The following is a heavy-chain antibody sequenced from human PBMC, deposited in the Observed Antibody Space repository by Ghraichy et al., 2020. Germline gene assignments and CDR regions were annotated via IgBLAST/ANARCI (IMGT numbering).Heavy chain of an antibody. D-gene: IGHD6-13*01. CDR2: ISGSGGST. CDR3: ASLIDAAGTYY. Sequence: ESLNISCAASAFTFSSYAMSWVRQAPGKGLEWVSSISGSGGSTYYADSVKGRFTISRDNSKNTLYLQMNSLRAEDTAVYYCASLIDAAGTYYWGQGTLVTVSS. CDR1: AFTFSSYA. J-gene: IGHJ4*02. V-gene: IGHV3-23*01.